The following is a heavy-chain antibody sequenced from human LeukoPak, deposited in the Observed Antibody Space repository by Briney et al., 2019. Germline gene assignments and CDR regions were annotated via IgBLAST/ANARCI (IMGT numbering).Heavy chain of an antibody. CDR3: ARVKVGATTWYFDY. CDR1: GGSISSYY. Sequence: SETLSLTCTVSGGSISSYYWSWIRQPAGKGLEWIGRIYTSGSTNYNPSLKSRVTISVDTSKTQFSLKLSSVTAADTAVYYCARVKVGATTWYFDYWGQGTLVTVSS. V-gene: IGHV4-4*07. CDR2: IYTSGST. D-gene: IGHD1-26*01. J-gene: IGHJ4*02.